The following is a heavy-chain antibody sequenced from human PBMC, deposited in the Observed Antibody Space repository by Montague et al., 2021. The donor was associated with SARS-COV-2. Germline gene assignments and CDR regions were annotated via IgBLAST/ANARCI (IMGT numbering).Heavy chain of an antibody. CDR3: GRGVVAATPVVDY. D-gene: IGHD2-15*01. V-gene: IGHV4-4*07. CDR1: GDSISSFY. CDR2: IYASGGT. Sequence: SETLSLTSTVSGDSISSFYWNWIRQPAGKGLEWIGRIYASGGTNYNPSLKSRVTMSVDTSKNQFSLKLNSVTAADTAVYYCGRGVVAATPVVDYWGRGTLVTGSS. J-gene: IGHJ4*02.